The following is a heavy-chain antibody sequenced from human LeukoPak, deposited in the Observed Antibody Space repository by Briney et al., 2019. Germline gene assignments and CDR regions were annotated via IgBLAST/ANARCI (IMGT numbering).Heavy chain of an antibody. CDR3: ARAPPMGATYFDY. CDR2: IYSSGNT. D-gene: IGHD1-26*01. Sequence: SETLSLTCSVSGGSISSYYWSWIRQPPGKGLEWIGRIYSSGNTHYNPSLKSRLTMSVDTSKNQFSLKLSSVTAADTAVYYCARAPPMGATYFDYWGQGTLVTVSS. CDR1: GGSISSYY. J-gene: IGHJ4*02. V-gene: IGHV4-4*07.